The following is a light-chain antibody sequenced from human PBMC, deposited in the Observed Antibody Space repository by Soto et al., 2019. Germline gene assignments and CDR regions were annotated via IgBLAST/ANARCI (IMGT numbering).Light chain of an antibody. Sequence: EIVLTQSPGTLSLSPGERVTLSSRASQSVSSSYLAWYQQKPGQAPRRLIYGASSRATGTPGRFSGSGSGTDFTLTITRLEPEDFAVYYCQQYGSSPQTFGQGTKVDIK. V-gene: IGKV3-20*01. CDR2: GAS. J-gene: IGKJ1*01. CDR3: QQYGSSPQT. CDR1: QSVSSSY.